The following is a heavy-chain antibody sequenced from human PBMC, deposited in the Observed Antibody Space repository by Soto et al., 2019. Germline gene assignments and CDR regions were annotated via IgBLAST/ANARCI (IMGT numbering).Heavy chain of an antibody. J-gene: IGHJ6*02. Sequence: QITLKESGPTLVKPTQTLTLTCTFSGFSLSTTGVGVGWIRQPPGKALEWLALIYWDDDKRYNPSLNSRLTIAKDTSKTQXXLXTXXMDPVDTATFYCVQSRCGGDCLQSYSSHSYYGLDVWGQGTTVTVSS. D-gene: IGHD2-21*02. CDR3: VQSRCGGDCLQSYSSHSYYGLDV. CDR2: IYWDDDK. CDR1: GFSLSTTGVG. V-gene: IGHV2-5*02.